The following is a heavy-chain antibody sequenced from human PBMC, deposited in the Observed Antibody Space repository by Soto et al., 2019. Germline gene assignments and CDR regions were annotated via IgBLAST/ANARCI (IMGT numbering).Heavy chain of an antibody. CDR1: GYTFTSYG. Sequence: GASVKVSCKASGYTFTSYGISWVRQAPGQGLEWMGWISAYNGNTNYAQKLQGRVTMTTDTSTSTAYMELRSLRSDDTAVCYCARDYGSSGSVDWFDPWGQGTLVTVSS. CDR2: ISAYNGNT. CDR3: ARDYGSSGSVDWFDP. J-gene: IGHJ5*02. V-gene: IGHV1-18*01. D-gene: IGHD6-6*01.